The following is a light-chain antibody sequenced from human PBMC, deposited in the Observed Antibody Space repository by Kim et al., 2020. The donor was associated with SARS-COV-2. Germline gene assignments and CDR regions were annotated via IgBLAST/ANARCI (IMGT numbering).Light chain of an antibody. CDR1: NIGSNS. CDR3: QSWDSSSDHYV. CDR2: YDS. Sequence: SYELTQPPSVSVSPGKTARITCGGDNIGSNSVHWYQQKPGQAPVLVIYYDSDRPSGIPERFSGSNSGNTATLTISRVEDGDEADYYCQSWDSSSDHYVFG. V-gene: IGLV3-21*01. J-gene: IGLJ1*01.